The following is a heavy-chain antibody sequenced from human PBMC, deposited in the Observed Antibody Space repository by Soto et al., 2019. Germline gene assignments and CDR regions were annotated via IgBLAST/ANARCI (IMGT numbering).Heavy chain of an antibody. J-gene: IGHJ4*02. D-gene: IGHD4-17*01. V-gene: IGHV2-5*02. CDR2: IYWDDDK. CDR1: GFSLSTHHMG. CDR3: AHAGDYDLLTFDH. Sequence: KESGPTLVRPAQTLTLTCAFSGFSLSTHHMGVAWIRQPPGKALEWPALIYWDDDKRYNPSLKNRLAISKDTSRNQVVLTITNMDPVDTATYFCAHAGDYDLLTFDHWGPGTLVTVSS.